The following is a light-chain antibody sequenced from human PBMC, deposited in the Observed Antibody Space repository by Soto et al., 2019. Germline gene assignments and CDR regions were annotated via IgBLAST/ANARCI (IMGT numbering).Light chain of an antibody. V-gene: IGKV1-33*01. CDR1: QDIRNY. J-gene: IGKJ2*01. CDR3: QQYDNLPYT. Sequence: DIQMTQSPSSLSASVGDRVTITCQASQDIRNYLNWHQQKPGKAPKLLIDDASNLETGVPSRFSGSGSGTDFTFTISSLQPEDIATYYCQQYDNLPYTFGQGTKLEIK. CDR2: DAS.